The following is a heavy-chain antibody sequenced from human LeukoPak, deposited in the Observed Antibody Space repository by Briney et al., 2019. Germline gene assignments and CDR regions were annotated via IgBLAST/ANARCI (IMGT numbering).Heavy chain of an antibody. CDR2: ISGSADRT. D-gene: IGHD2/OR15-2a*01. CDR1: GFTFSSYA. CDR3: AKDLSPGPD. J-gene: IGHJ4*02. V-gene: IGHV3-23*01. Sequence: GGSLRLSCAASGFTFSSYAMNWVRQAPGKGLEWVSAISGSADRTYYADSVKGRFTISRDNSKNTLYLQMNRMRDEGTAVYYCAKDLSPGPDWGQGTLVTVSS.